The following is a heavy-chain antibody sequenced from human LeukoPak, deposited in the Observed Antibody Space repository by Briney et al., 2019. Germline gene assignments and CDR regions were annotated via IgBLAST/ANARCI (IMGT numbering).Heavy chain of an antibody. Sequence: PGGSLRLSCAASGFTFSGYAMSWVRQAPGKGLEWVSVISGSGGSTYYADSVKGRFTISRDNSKNTLYLQMNGLRAEDTAVYYCAKEKGSTWGVYYMDVWGKGTTVTVSS. J-gene: IGHJ6*03. V-gene: IGHV3-23*01. CDR1: GFTFSGYA. CDR3: AKEKGSTWGVYYMDV. D-gene: IGHD7-27*01. CDR2: ISGSGGST.